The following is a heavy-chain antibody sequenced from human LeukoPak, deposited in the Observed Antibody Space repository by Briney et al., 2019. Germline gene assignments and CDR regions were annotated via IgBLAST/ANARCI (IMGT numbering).Heavy chain of an antibody. Sequence: VGSLRLSCAASGFTFSSYWMQWVRQAPGKGLVWVSRINSDGSSTSYADSVKGRFTISRDNAKNTLYLQMNSLRAEDTAVYYCARDGPRVGYYDSSGSQSHNYWGQGTLVTVSS. J-gene: IGHJ4*02. CDR2: INSDGSST. CDR3: ARDGPRVGYYDSSGSQSHNY. V-gene: IGHV3-74*01. D-gene: IGHD3-22*01. CDR1: GFTFSSYW.